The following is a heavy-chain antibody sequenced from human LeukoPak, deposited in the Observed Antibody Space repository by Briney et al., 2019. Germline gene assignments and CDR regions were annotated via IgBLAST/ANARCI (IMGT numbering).Heavy chain of an antibody. CDR3: AREDLILFSSGPGSAFDI. D-gene: IGHD6-19*01. V-gene: IGHV1-69*05. CDR2: FVTE. Sequence: FVTENYAQKFQGRVTITTDGSTSTAYMELSSLRSEDTAVYYCAREDLILFSSGPGSAFDIWGQGTMVTVSS. J-gene: IGHJ3*02.